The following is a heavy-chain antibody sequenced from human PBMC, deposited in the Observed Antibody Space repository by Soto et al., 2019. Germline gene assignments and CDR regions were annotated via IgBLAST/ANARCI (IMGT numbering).Heavy chain of an antibody. CDR3: ARQTNYDILTGYPPLGNWFDP. CDR2: IYYSGST. J-gene: IGHJ5*02. CDR1: GGSVSSGSYY. V-gene: IGHV4-61*01. Sequence: QVQLQESGPGLVKPSETLSLTCTVSGGSVSSGSYYWSWIRQPPGKGLEWIGYIYYSGSTNYNPSLKSRVTISVDTSKNQFSLKLSSVTAADTAVYYCARQTNYDILTGYPPLGNWFDPWGQGTLVAVSS. D-gene: IGHD3-9*01.